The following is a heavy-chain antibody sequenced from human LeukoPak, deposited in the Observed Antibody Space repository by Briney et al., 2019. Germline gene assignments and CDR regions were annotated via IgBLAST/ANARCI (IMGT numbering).Heavy chain of an antibody. CDR3: ARVSDLYYYDSSGYDY. CDR2: ISAYNGNT. V-gene: IGHV1-18*01. J-gene: IGHJ4*02. Sequence: ASVKVSCKASGYTFTSYGISWVRQAPGQGLEWMGWISAYNGNTNYAQKLQGRVTMTTDTSTSTAYMELRSLRSDDTAVYYCARVSDLYYYDSSGYDYWGQGTLVTVSS. D-gene: IGHD3-22*01. CDR1: GYTFTSYG.